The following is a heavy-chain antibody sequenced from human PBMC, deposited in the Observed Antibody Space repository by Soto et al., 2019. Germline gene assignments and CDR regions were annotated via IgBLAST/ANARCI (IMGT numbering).Heavy chain of an antibody. CDR2: INAGNWNT. D-gene: IGHD3-3*01. CDR3: ARDSGETYYDFWSGHYYYYGMDV. V-gene: IGHV1-3*01. CDR1: GYTFSNFA. J-gene: IGHJ6*02. Sequence: ASVKVSCKASGYTFSNFAMHWVRQAPGQRLEWMGWINAGNWNTKYSQKFQGRVTITRDTSASTAYMELSSLRSEDTAVYYCARDSGETYYDFWSGHYYYYGMDVWGQGTTVTVSS.